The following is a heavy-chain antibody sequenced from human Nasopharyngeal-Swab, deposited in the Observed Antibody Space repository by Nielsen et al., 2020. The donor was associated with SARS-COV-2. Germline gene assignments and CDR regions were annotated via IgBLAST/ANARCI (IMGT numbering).Heavy chain of an antibody. V-gene: IGHV3-9*01. CDR3: ASHSSSWDY. CDR2: ISWNSGSI. CDR1: GFTFDDYA. Sequence: SLKISCAASGFTFDDYAMHWVRQAPGKGLEWVSGISWNSGSIGYADSVKGRFTISRDNSKNTLYLQMNSLRAEDTAVYYCASHSSSWDYWGQGTLVTVSS. D-gene: IGHD6-13*01. J-gene: IGHJ4*02.